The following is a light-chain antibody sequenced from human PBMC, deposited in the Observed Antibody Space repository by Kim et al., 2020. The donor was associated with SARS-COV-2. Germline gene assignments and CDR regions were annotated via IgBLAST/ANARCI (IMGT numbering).Light chain of an antibody. J-gene: IGKJ2*01. CDR3: QQYDSYSYI. Sequence: STSVGDRVTISCRASQSMSILWACYQQRPGKAPSLLIYDASDLESGVPSRFSGSGYGTEFSLTLSSLQPEDFATYYCQQYDSYSYIFGQGTKLEI. CDR2: DAS. V-gene: IGKV1-5*01. CDR1: QSMSIL.